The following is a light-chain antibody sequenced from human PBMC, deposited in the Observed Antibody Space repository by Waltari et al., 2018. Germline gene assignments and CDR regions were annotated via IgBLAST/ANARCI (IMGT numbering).Light chain of an antibody. CDR1: KNIGRY. CDR2: DAS. CDR3: QNHERLPAT. Sequence: EIMLTQSPGTLSLSPGERATLSCRASKNIGRYLVWYQQKPGQAPRLLIYDASRRATGIPDRFSGSGSGTDFSLTISRLEPEDFAVYYCQNHERLPATFGQGTKVEIK. J-gene: IGKJ1*01. V-gene: IGKV3-20*01.